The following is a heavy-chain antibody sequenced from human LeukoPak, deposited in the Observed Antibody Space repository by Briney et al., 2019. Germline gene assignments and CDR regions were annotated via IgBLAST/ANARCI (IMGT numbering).Heavy chain of an antibody. CDR3: ARGAGYNYPYYFDY. D-gene: IGHD5-24*01. J-gene: IGHJ4*02. CDR2: IYGGGNI. Sequence: PGGSLRLSCAASGFTVSSNHMNWVRQAPGKGLEWVSVIYGGGNIYYADSVKGRFTISRDNSKNTLYLQMNSLRAEDTAVYYCARGAGYNYPYYFDYWGQGTLVTVSS. V-gene: IGHV3-53*01. CDR1: GFTVSSNH.